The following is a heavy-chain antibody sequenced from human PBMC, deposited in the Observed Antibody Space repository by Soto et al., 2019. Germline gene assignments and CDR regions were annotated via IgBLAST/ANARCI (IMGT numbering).Heavy chain of an antibody. D-gene: IGHD1-1*01. J-gene: IGHJ6*01. CDR1: GFTFSSYA. Sequence: GGSLRLSCAASGFTFSSYAMTWVRQAPGKGLEWVSTVSSSGGSTYYADSVKGRFTISRDNSKNTLYLQMNSLRAEDTAVYYCAKQLKGKNGNELGGMAVGGKGP. CDR2: VSSSGGST. V-gene: IGHV3-23*01. CDR3: AKQLKGKNGNELGGMAV.